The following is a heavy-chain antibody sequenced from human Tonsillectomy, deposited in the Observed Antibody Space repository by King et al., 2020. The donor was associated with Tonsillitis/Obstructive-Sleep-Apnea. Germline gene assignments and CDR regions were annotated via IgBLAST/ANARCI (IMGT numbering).Heavy chain of an antibody. Sequence: VQLVESGGGVVQPGRSLRLSCAASGFTFSSYGMHWVRQAPGKGLEWVAVIWSDGSNKYYADSVKGRFTISRDNSKNTLYLQMNSLRAEDTAVYYCARPPSGDGMDVWGQGTTVTVSS. CDR3: ARPPSGDGMDV. CDR2: IWSDGSNK. V-gene: IGHV3-33*01. J-gene: IGHJ6*02. D-gene: IGHD3-10*01. CDR1: GFTFSSYG.